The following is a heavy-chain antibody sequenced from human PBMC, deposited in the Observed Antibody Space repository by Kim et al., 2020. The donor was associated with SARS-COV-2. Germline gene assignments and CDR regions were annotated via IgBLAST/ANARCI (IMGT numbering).Heavy chain of an antibody. CDR2: IYHSGST. CDR1: GGSISSSNW. CDR3: ARSIAAAGTPYYYYGMDV. J-gene: IGHJ6*02. V-gene: IGHV4-4*02. D-gene: IGHD6-13*01. Sequence: SETLSLTCAVSGGSISSSNWWSWVRQPPGKGLEWIGEIYHSGSTNYNPSLKSRVTISVDKSKNQFSLKLSSVTAADTAVYYCARSIAAAGTPYYYYGMDVWGQGTTVTVSS.